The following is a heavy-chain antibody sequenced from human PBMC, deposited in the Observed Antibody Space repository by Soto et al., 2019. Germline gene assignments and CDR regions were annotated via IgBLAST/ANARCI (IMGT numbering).Heavy chain of an antibody. Sequence: GESLKISCKASGFTFTSYWIAWVRQMPGKGLEWMGIIYPGDSDISYSPSFQGQVTISADKSINTAYLQWSSLKASDTAMYYCAKHEGYCSSTTCSNFDYWGQGTLVTVSS. V-gene: IGHV5-51*01. D-gene: IGHD2-2*01. CDR2: IYPGDSDI. CDR3: AKHEGYCSSTTCSNFDY. CDR1: GFTFTSYW. J-gene: IGHJ4*02.